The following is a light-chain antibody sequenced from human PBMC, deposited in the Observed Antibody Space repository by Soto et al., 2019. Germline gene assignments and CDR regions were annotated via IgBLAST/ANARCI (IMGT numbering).Light chain of an antibody. CDR1: QSVSSSY. J-gene: IGKJ1*01. V-gene: IGKV3-20*01. CDR3: QQYGSSSWT. Sequence: EIVLTQSPGTLSLSPGERATLSCRASQSVSSSYLAWYQQKPGQAPRLLIYGASSRATGIPDRFSGSGSGTDFTLTIGRLEPEDFAVYYCQQYGSSSWTFGQGTKVDI. CDR2: GAS.